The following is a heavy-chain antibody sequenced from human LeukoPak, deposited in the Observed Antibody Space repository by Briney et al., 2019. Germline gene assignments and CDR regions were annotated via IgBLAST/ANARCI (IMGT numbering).Heavy chain of an antibody. J-gene: IGHJ4*02. V-gene: IGHV3-9*01. CDR2: ISWNSGSI. D-gene: IGHD3-9*01. Sequence: GRSLRLSCAASGFTFDDYAMHWVRQAPGKGLEWVSGISWNSGSIGYADSVKGRFTISRDNAKNSLYLQMNSLRAEDTALYYCARGYYDILTGYYPFDYWDQGTLVTVSS. CDR1: GFTFDDYA. CDR3: ARGYYDILTGYYPFDY.